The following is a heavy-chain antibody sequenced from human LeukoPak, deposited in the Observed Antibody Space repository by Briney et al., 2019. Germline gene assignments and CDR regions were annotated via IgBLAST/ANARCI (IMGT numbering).Heavy chain of an antibody. D-gene: IGHD3-10*01. Sequence: ASVKVSCKASGYTFSSYGINWVRQAPGQGLEWMGWINTYNGNTNYAQKFQGRVTMTTDTSTNTAYMELRSLTSDDTAVYFCARVSDSGSSLLPADYWGQGTLVTVSS. CDR1: GYTFSSYG. CDR3: ARVSDSGSSLLPADY. V-gene: IGHV1-18*01. J-gene: IGHJ4*02. CDR2: INTYNGNT.